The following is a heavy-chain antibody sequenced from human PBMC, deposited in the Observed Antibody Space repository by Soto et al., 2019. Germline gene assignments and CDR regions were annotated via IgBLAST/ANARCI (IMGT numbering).Heavy chain of an antibody. CDR1: GGIFSNFA. D-gene: IGHD2-15*01. Sequence: ASVXVSCKSSGGIFSNFAFIWVRQAPGQGLEWMGTIVPVYGAVYYAHQFQGRVTITADESTTTTYMEMSGLGSKDTAVYYCAKDGGGYTWGQGTLVTVSS. CDR2: IVPVYGAV. CDR3: AKDGGGYT. V-gene: IGHV1-69*15. J-gene: IGHJ5*02.